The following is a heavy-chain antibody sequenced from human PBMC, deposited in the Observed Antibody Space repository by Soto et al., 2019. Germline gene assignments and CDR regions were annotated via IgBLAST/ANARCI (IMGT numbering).Heavy chain of an antibody. CDR1: GFSLSTRGVG. CDR3: AHRPCGYAYYFDC. J-gene: IGHJ4*02. CDR2: IFWDDDK. D-gene: IGHD5-12*01. V-gene: IGHV2-5*02. Sequence: QITLKESGPTLVKPTQTLTLTCTFSGFSLSTRGVGVAWIRQPPGKALEWLALIFWDDDKWYSPSLKSRLTITEDTSRNQVVVTMTHMDPVDTATYCCAHRPCGYAYYFDCWGPGTRVTVSS.